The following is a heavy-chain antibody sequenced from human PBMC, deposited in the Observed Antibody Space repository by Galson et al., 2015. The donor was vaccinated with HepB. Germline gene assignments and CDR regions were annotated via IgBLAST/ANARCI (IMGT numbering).Heavy chain of an antibody. Sequence: SVKVSCKASGGTFSSYAISWVRQAPGQGLEWMGRIIPILDIANYAQKFQGRVTITADKSTSTAYMELSSLRSEDTAVYYCASLYCSSTSCYNWFDPWGQGTLVTVSS. J-gene: IGHJ5*02. CDR2: IIPILDIA. D-gene: IGHD2-2*01. CDR1: GGTFSSYA. CDR3: ASLYCSSTSCYNWFDP. V-gene: IGHV1-69*04.